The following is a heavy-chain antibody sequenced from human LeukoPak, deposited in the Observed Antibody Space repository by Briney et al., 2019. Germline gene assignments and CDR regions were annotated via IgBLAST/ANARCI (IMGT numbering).Heavy chain of an antibody. J-gene: IGHJ4*02. Sequence: GGSLRLSCAASGFTFSNFWMHWVRQVPGKGLVWVSGINHDGTGTYYADSVKGRFAISRDNAKNTVYLQMNGLRAEDTAPYYSATVSEYWGQGTLVTVSS. CDR1: GFTFSNFW. CDR3: ATVSEY. CDR2: INHDGTGT. V-gene: IGHV3-74*01.